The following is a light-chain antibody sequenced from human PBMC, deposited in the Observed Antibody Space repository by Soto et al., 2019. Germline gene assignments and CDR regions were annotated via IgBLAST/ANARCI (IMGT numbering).Light chain of an antibody. V-gene: IGKV1-39*01. CDR3: QQTSDTPQFA. J-gene: IGKJ4*01. CDR2: DAS. Sequence: DIRMTQSPSSLSASVGDRVTIACRASHNITSYLNWYQQRPGKAPKLLFHDASNLHSGVPSRYSGGGGCTELTLTISGLHPEDLATYPCQQTSDTPQFACGGGTKVEI. CDR1: HNITSY.